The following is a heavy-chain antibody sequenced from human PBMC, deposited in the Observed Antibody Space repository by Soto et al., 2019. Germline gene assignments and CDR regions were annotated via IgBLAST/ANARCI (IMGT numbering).Heavy chain of an antibody. J-gene: IGHJ6*02. CDR2: IYHSGST. D-gene: IGHD3-10*01. CDR1: GGSISSSNW. Sequence: SETLSLTCAVSGGSISSSNWWSWVRQPPGKGLEWIGEIYHSGSTNYNPSLKSRVTIPVDKSKNQFSLKLSSVTAADTAMYYCARDQERNYYGSGSYYYYGMDVWGQGTTVTVSS. V-gene: IGHV4-4*02. CDR3: ARDQERNYYGSGSYYYYGMDV.